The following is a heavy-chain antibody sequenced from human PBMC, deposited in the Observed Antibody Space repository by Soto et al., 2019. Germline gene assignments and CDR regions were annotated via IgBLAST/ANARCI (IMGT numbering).Heavy chain of an antibody. CDR2: INHSGST. CDR3: ARGRRITMVRGVHYYFDH. V-gene: IGHV4-34*01. D-gene: IGHD3-10*01. J-gene: IGHJ4*02. CDR1: GGSFSGYY. Sequence: SETLSLTCAVYGGSFSGYYWSWIRQPPGKGLEWIGEINHSGSTNYNPSLKSRVTISVDTSKNQFSLKLSSVTAADTAVYYCARGRRITMVRGVHYYFDHWGQGTLVTVSS.